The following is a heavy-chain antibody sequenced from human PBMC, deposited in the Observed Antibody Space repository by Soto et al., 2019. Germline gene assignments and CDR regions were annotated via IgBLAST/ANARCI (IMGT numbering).Heavy chain of an antibody. Sequence: SETLSLTCTVSGGSISSSSYYWGWIRQPPGKGLEWIGSIYYSGSTCYNPSLKSRVTISVDTSKNQFSLKLSSVTAADTAVYYCARTTYYYDSSGYYLDYWGQGTLVTVS. CDR2: IYYSGST. CDR3: ARTTYYYDSSGYYLDY. D-gene: IGHD3-22*01. J-gene: IGHJ4*02. CDR1: GGSISSSSYY. V-gene: IGHV4-39*01.